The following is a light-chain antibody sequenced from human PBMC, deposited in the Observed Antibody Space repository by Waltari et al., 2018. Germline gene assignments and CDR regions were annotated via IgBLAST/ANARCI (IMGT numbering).Light chain of an antibody. J-gene: IGLJ3*02. CDR2: QDN. CDR3: QAWDTTTAV. CDR1: KLGDKY. V-gene: IGLV3-1*01. Sequence: SYELTQPPSLSVSPGQPASITCSGDKLGDKYACWYQQKPGQSPVLVIYQDNKRPSGLPERFSGSNSGDTATLTISGTQAMDEADYYCQAWDTTTAVFGGGTKLTVL.